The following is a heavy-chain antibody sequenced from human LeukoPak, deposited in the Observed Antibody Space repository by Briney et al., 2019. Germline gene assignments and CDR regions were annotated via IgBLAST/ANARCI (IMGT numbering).Heavy chain of an antibody. CDR2: ISAGGGSS. Sequence: GGSLRLSCAASGFTFSSYAMSWVRQAPGKGLEWVSPISAGGGSSYYADSVKGRFTISRDSSKNTLYLQMNNLRPEDTAVYYCVKETGITGAGDCWGQGTLVTVSS. CDR3: VKETGITGAGDC. J-gene: IGHJ4*02. V-gene: IGHV3-23*01. D-gene: IGHD1-20*01. CDR1: GFTFSSYA.